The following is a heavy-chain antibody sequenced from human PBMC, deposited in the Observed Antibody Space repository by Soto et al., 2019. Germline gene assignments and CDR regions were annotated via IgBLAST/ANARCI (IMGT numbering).Heavy chain of an antibody. CDR1: GDSISSISAA. J-gene: IGHJ4*02. D-gene: IGHD2-21*01. CDR3: ARSSHILTDRESFDN. V-gene: IGHV6-1*01. Sequence: QSQTLSLTCAISGDSISSISAAWTWIRRSPSRGLEWLGRTYYRSKWYDAYAVSVKSRITISPDTSKNQFSLQLNSVTPEDAAVYYCARSSHILTDRESFDNWGQGTLVTVSS. CDR2: TYYRSKWYD.